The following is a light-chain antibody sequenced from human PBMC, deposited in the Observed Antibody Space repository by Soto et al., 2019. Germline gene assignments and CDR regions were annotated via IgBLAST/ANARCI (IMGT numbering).Light chain of an antibody. CDR3: QTWGTGIETV. CDR1: SGHINYA. J-gene: IGLJ3*02. V-gene: IGLV4-69*01. CDR2: VSSDGSH. Sequence: QPVLTQSPSASASLGASVKLTCTLSSGHINYAIAWHQQQPEKGPRYLMKVSSDGSHNKGDGIPDRFSGSSSGAERYLTIPSLQSEDEADYYCQTWGTGIETVFGGGTKLPVL.